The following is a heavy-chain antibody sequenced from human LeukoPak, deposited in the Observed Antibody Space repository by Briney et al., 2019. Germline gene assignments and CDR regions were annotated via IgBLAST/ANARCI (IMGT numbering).Heavy chain of an antibody. J-gene: IGHJ4*02. Sequence: SETLSLTCSVSGYSISSGYNWGWIRQPPGKGLEWIGSIYHLGSTFHNPSLKSRVTISVDTSNNQFSLKLNSVTAADTAVYYCVREEYTSGSSVDYWGQGTPVTVSS. V-gene: IGHV4-38-2*02. CDR1: GYSISSGYN. CDR3: VREEYTSGSSVDY. D-gene: IGHD3-10*01. CDR2: IYHLGST.